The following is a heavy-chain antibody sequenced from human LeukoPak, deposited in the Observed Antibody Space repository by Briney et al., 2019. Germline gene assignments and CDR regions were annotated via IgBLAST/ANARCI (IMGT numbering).Heavy chain of an antibody. V-gene: IGHV5-51*01. CDR2: VYPPDSDV. D-gene: IGHD3-9*01. CDR3: ARRVLTGSDWFDP. Sequence: GESLKISCKGSGYSFTSYWIGWVRQMPGKGLEWMGIVYPPDSDVRYSPSFQGQVTISVDKSIGAAYLQWSNLKAADTAIYYCARRVLTGSDWFDPWGQGTLVTVTS. J-gene: IGHJ5*02. CDR1: GYSFTSYW.